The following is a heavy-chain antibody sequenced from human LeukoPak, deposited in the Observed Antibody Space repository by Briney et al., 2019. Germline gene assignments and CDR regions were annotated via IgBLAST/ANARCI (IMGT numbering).Heavy chain of an antibody. Sequence: GGSLRLSCAASGFILSSYDMYWVRQAPGKGPEWVAVISQDVSHKYYADFVKGRFTISRDNSKNTLHLQMNTLTTEDTAVYYCAKRRLEDSGTYGGGFDFWGQGTMVTV. V-gene: IGHV3-30*18. CDR1: GFILSSYD. D-gene: IGHD4-23*01. J-gene: IGHJ3*01. CDR3: AKRRLEDSGTYGGGFDF. CDR2: ISQDVSHK.